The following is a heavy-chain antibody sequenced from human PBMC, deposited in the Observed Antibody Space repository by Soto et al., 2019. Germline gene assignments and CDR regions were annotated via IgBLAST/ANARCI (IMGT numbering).Heavy chain of an antibody. J-gene: IGHJ5*02. V-gene: IGHV3-23*01. D-gene: IGHD4-17*01. CDR2: ISGSGGST. Sequence: EVQLLESGGGLVQPGGSLRLSCAASGFTFSSYAMSWVRQAPGKGLEWVSAISGSGGSTYYADSVKGRFTISRDNSKNTLYLQMNSLRAEDTAVYYCAKSGGPTVTTENLFDPWGQGTLVTVSS. CDR1: GFTFSSYA. CDR3: AKSGGPTVTTENLFDP.